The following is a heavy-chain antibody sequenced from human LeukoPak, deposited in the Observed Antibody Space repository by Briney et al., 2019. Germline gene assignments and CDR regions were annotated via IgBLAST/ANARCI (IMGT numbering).Heavy chain of an antibody. J-gene: IGHJ6*03. CDR2: ISYDGSNK. CDR3: AKSESGGVVVPYYMDV. V-gene: IGHV3-30-3*02. D-gene: IGHD2-2*01. CDR1: GFTFSSYA. Sequence: GGSLRLSCAASGFTFSSYAMHWVRQAPGKGLEWVAVISYDGSNKYYADSVKGRFTISRDNSKNTLYLQMNSLRAEDTAVYYCAKSESGGVVVPYYMDVWGKGTTVTVSS.